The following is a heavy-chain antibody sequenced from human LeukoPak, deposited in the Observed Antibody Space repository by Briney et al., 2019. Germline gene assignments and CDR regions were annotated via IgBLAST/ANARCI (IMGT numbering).Heavy chain of an antibody. J-gene: IGHJ2*01. D-gene: IGHD2-2*01. Sequence: PGGSLRLSCAASGFTFSSYSMNWVRQAPGKGLEWVSSISSSSSYIYYADSVKGRFTISRDNAKNSLYLQMNSLRAEDTAVYYCARGPLFDCSSTSCYLENWYFDLWGRGTLVTVSS. CDR1: GFTFSSYS. CDR2: ISSSSSYI. CDR3: ARGPLFDCSSTSCYLENWYFDL. V-gene: IGHV3-21*01.